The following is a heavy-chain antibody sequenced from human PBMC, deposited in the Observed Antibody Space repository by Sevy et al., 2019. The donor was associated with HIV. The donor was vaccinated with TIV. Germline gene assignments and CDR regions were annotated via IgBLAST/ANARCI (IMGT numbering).Heavy chain of an antibody. CDR1: GYTFTSYG. D-gene: IGHD6-19*01. J-gene: IGHJ3*02. CDR3: ARGAQWLGAFDI. V-gene: IGHV1-18*01. Sequence: ASVKVSCKASGYTFTSYGISWVRQAPGQGLEWMGWISAYNGNTNYTQKLQGRATMTTDTSTITAYMELRSLRSDDTAVYYCARGAQWLGAFDIWGQGTMVTLSS. CDR2: ISAYNGNT.